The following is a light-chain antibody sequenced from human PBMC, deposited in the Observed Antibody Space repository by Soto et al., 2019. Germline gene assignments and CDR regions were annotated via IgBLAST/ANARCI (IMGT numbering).Light chain of an antibody. CDR3: QQYNDWPGT. J-gene: IGKJ2*01. Sequence: EIVMTQSPGTLSVSPGERATLSCRASQSVRSNLAWYQQKPGQAPRLLIYGASTRATGIPARFSGSGSGTELTPTISSLQSEDFAVYYCQQYNDWPGTFGQGTTLEVK. CDR2: GAS. CDR1: QSVRSN. V-gene: IGKV3-15*01.